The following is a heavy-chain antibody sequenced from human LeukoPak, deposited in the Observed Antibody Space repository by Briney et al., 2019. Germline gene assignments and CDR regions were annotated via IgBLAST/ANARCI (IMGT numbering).Heavy chain of an antibody. CDR3: ARHRGYSSAIGY. D-gene: IGHD3-10*01. V-gene: IGHV4-39*01. CDR1: GDSISSIYYY. Sequence: PSETLSLTCDVSGDSISSIYYYWGWIRQPPGKGLEWIGNIYYSGSTYYSPSLRRRVTISVDTSRNQFSLKVNSVTAADTAIYYCARHRGYSSAIGYWGQGALVTVSS. CDR2: IYYSGST. J-gene: IGHJ4*02.